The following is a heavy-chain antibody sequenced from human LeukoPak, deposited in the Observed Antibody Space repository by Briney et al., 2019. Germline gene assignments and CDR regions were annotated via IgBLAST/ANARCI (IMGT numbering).Heavy chain of an antibody. J-gene: IGHJ3*02. CDR1: GFTFSDYA. D-gene: IGHD2/OR15-2a*01. CDR2: ITSGSAI. V-gene: IGHV3-69-1*01. Sequence: PGGSLRLFCAASGFTFSDYAVNWVRQAPGKGLEWVSSITSGSAIYYADSVKGRFTISRDNSKNTLYLQMNSLRAEDTAVYYCARDQLGLGYFGAFDIWGQGTMVTVSS. CDR3: ARDQLGLGYFGAFDI.